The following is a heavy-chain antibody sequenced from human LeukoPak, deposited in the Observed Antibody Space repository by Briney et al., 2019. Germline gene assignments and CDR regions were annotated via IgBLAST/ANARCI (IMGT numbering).Heavy chain of an antibody. CDR1: GFTVGNNY. Sequence: PGGSLRLSCTASGFTVGNNYMNWVRQAPGKGLEWVSSISSSSSYIYYADSVKGRFTISRDNAKNSLYLQMNSLRAEDTAVYYCARERLGYCSSTSCYERSNWFDPWGQGTLVTVSS. V-gene: IGHV3-21*01. CDR2: ISSSSSYI. CDR3: ARERLGYCSSTSCYERSNWFDP. J-gene: IGHJ5*02. D-gene: IGHD2-2*01.